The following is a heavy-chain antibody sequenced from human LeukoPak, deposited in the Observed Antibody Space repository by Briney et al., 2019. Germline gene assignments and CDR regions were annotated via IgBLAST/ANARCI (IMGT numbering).Heavy chain of an antibody. CDR3: ARDQHSGYGAFDY. Sequence: GRSLRLSCAASGFTFSSYAMHWVRQAPGKGLEWAAVISYDGSNKYYADSVKGRFTISRDNSKNTLYLQMNSLRAEDTAVYYCARDQHSGYGAFDYWGQGTLVTVSS. CDR2: ISYDGSNK. V-gene: IGHV3-30*01. CDR1: GFTFSSYA. D-gene: IGHD5-12*01. J-gene: IGHJ4*02.